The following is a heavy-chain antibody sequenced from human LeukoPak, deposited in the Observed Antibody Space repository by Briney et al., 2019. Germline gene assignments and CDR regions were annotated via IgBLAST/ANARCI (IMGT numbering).Heavy chain of an antibody. V-gene: IGHV3-7*03. D-gene: IGHD6-13*01. J-gene: IGHJ4*02. CDR3: ARVGSSWLNKDFDY. CDR1: GFTFSSYW. CDR2: IKQDGSEK. Sequence: GGSLRLSCAASGFTFSSYWMSWVRQAPGKGLEWVANIKQDGSEKYYVDSVKGRFTISRDNAKNSLYLQMNSLRAEDTAVYYCARVGSSWLNKDFDYWGQGTLVTVSS.